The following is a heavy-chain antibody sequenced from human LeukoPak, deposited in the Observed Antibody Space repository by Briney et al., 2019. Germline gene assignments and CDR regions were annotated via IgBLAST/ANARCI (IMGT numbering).Heavy chain of an antibody. CDR2: IYHSGST. D-gene: IGHD3-10*01. V-gene: IGHV4-38-2*02. CDR1: GYSISSGYY. CDR3: ARDPPRITMVRAQNWYFDL. J-gene: IGHJ2*01. Sequence: SETLSLTCTVSGYSISSGYYWGWIRQPPGKGLEWIGSIYHSGSTYYNPSLKSRVTISVDTSKNQFSLKLSSVTAADTAVYYCARDPPRITMVRAQNWYFDLWGRGTLVTVSS.